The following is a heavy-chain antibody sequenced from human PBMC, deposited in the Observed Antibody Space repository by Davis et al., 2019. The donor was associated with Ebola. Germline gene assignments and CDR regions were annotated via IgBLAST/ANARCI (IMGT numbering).Heavy chain of an antibody. J-gene: IGHJ4*02. CDR1: GFTFSTYW. D-gene: IGHD1-1*01. CDR3: TRFSRGDLENY. Sequence: GGSLSLSCAVSGFTFSTYWMSWVRLAPGRGLEWVANIRQDGSDKQYVGSVAGRFTVSRDNAKNSLYLQMNSLRVEDTGVYYCTRFSRGDLENYWGQGAPVTVSS. CDR2: IRQDGSDK. V-gene: IGHV3-7*01.